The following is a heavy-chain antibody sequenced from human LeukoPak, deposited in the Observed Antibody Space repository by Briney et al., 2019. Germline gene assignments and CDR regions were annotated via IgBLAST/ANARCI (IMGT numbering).Heavy chain of an antibody. Sequence: PSETLSLTCTFSGGSISSYYWSWIRQPAGKGLEWIGRFHASGSTNYNPSLKSRVTMSVDTSKNQFSLRLSSVTAADTAVYYCARDRKRDGYSFDYWGQGTLVTVSS. D-gene: IGHD5-24*01. CDR1: GGSISSYY. CDR2: FHASGST. V-gene: IGHV4-4*07. CDR3: ARDRKRDGYSFDY. J-gene: IGHJ4*02.